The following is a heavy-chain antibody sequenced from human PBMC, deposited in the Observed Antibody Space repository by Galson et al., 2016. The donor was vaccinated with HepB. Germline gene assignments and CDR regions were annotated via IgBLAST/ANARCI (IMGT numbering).Heavy chain of an antibody. CDR1: GYDLITND. CDR3: ARVHFYFDF. V-gene: IGHV1-8*01. CDR2: LNPNSGNT. D-gene: IGHD3-3*02. Sequence: SVKVSCKASGYDLITNDISWVRLAPGQGLEWMGWLNPNSGNTGYAQSFKGRLTLTRDASISTAYMELSGLRPDDTAIYYCARVHFYFDFWGQGTLVTVSS. J-gene: IGHJ4*02.